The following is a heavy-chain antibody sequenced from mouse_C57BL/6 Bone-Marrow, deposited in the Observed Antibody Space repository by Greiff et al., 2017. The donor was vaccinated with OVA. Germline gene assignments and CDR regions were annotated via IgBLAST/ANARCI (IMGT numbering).Heavy chain of an antibody. J-gene: IGHJ4*01. CDR3: AREAPDYYAMDY. Sequence: VQLQQPGAELVMPGASVKLSCKASGYTFTSYWMHWVKQRPGQGLEWIGEIDPSDSYTNYNQKFKGKSTLTVDKSSSTAYMPLSSLTSEDSAVYYCAREAPDYYAMDYWGQGTSVTVSS. V-gene: IGHV1-69*01. CDR1: GYTFTSYW. CDR2: IDPSDSYT.